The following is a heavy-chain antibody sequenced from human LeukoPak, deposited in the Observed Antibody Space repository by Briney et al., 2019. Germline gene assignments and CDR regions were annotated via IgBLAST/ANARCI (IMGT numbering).Heavy chain of an antibody. CDR2: INPNSGGT. CDR1: GYTFTDYY. D-gene: IGHD4-17*01. Sequence: GASVKVSCKASGYTFTDYYLHWVRQAPGQGLEWMGWINPNSGGTNYAQKFQGRVTMTRDTSIGTAYMELSRLRSDDTALYYCARGTPLTTLPYYYYYMDVWGEGTTVTVSS. J-gene: IGHJ6*03. V-gene: IGHV1-2*02. CDR3: ARGTPLTTLPYYYYYMDV.